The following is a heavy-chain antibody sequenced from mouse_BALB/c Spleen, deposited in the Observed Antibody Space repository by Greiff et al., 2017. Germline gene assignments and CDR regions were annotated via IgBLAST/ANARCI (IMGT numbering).Heavy chain of an antibody. D-gene: IGHD1-2*01. CDR1: GYTFTSYY. CDR3: ARYYGSYWYFDV. J-gene: IGHJ1*01. Sequence: QVQLQQSGPELVKPGASVKMSCKASGYTFTSYYIHWVKQRPGQGLEWIGWIYPGDGSTKYNEKFKGKTTLTADKSSSTAYMLLSSLTSEDSAIYFCARYYGSYWYFDVWGAGTTVTVSS. CDR2: IYPGDGST. V-gene: IGHV1S56*01.